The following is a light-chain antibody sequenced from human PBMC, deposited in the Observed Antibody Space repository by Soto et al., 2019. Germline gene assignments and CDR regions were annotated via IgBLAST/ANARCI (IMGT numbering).Light chain of an antibody. J-gene: IGLJ1*01. V-gene: IGLV2-14*01. CDR2: EVS. CDR3: SSYKSRSTRV. Sequence: QSALTQPASVSGSPGQSITISCTGTSSDVGGYNYVSWYQQHPGKAPKLMIYEVSNRPSGVSNRFSGSKSGNTASLTISGLQDEEEADYYCSSYKSRSTRVFGTGTKVTVL. CDR1: SSDVGGYNY.